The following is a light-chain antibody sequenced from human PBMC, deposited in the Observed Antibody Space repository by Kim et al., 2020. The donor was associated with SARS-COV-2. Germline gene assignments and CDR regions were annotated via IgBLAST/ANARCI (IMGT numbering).Light chain of an antibody. Sequence: ASTGDRVTITCRASQGISSYLGWYQQKPGKAPTLLIYAASTLQSGVPARFSGSGSGTECTLTISCLQSEDVATYYCQQYYSYPLKCGGGTKVDSK. V-gene: IGKV1-8*01. CDR1: QGISSY. CDR2: AAS. CDR3: QQYYSYPLK. J-gene: IGKJ4*02.